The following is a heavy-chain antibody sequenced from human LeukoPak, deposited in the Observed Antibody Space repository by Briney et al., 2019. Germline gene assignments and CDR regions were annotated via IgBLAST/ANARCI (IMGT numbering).Heavy chain of an antibody. CDR2: IRSKAYGGTT. CDR3: TRRYNYDSSGYYYVRDAFDI. J-gene: IGHJ3*02. D-gene: IGHD3-22*01. Sequence: GGSLRLSCTASGFTFGDYVMSWVRQAPGKGLEWVGFIRSKAYGGTTKNAACVKGRFTISRDDSRSIAYLQMTSLKTEDTAVYYCTRRYNYDSSGYYYVRDAFDIWGQGTMVTVSS. V-gene: IGHV3-49*04. CDR1: GFTFGDYV.